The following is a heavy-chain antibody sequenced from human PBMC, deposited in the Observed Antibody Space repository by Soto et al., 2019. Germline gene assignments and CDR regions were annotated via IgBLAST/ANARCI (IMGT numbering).Heavy chain of an antibody. CDR2: IIPIFGTA. D-gene: IGHD3-22*01. V-gene: IGHV1-69*13. CDR3: ARRWLFKYYFDY. Sequence: SVKVSCKASGGTFSSYAISWVRQAPGQGLEWMGGIIPIFGTANYAQKFQGRVTITADESTSTAYMELSSLRSEDTAVYYCARRWLFKYYFDYWGQGTLVTVSS. J-gene: IGHJ4*02. CDR1: GGTFSSYA.